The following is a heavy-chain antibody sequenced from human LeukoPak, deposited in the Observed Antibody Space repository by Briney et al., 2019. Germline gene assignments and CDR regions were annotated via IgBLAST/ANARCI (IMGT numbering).Heavy chain of an antibody. V-gene: IGHV1-69*06. Sequence: GASVKVSCKASGGTFSSYAISWVRQAPGQGLEWMGGIIPIFGTANYAQKFQGRVTITADKSTSTAYMELSSLRSEDTAVYYCARGYSSGWYYFDYWGQGTLVTVSS. CDR2: IIPIFGTA. CDR1: GGTFSSYA. D-gene: IGHD6-19*01. J-gene: IGHJ4*02. CDR3: ARGYSSGWYYFDY.